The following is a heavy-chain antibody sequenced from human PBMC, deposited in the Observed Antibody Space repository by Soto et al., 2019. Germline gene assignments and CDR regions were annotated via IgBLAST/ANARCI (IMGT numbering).Heavy chain of an antibody. V-gene: IGHV3-53*01. CDR3: ATWNEREHAYDV. CDR1: GLTISGKKY. J-gene: IGHJ3*01. CDR2: LYDVDGT. D-gene: IGHD1-1*01. Sequence: DVQLVESGGGLIQPGESLRLSCAAFGLTISGKKYVAWVRQAPGKGLEWVSALYDVDGTFYADSVKGRFTTSSDSSKTTVYIQMNDLRPDDTAVYYCATWNEREHAYDVWGQGTSVTFSS.